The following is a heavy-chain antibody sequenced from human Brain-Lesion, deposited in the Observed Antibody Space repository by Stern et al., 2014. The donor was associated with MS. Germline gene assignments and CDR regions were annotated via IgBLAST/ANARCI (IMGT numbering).Heavy chain of an antibody. V-gene: IGHV3-23*04. Sequence: VQLVPSGGGLVQPGGSLRLSCAASGFSFSTYAMSWVRQTPGKALQWVSGISGRGGLTYYADSVKGRFTISRDNSKNTLYLQMDSLRADDTAVYYCAKWPHHIAVAGTRYFQHWGQGTLVTVSS. CDR1: GFSFSTYA. CDR2: ISGRGGLT. CDR3: AKWPHHIAVAGTRYFQH. D-gene: IGHD6-19*01. J-gene: IGHJ1*01.